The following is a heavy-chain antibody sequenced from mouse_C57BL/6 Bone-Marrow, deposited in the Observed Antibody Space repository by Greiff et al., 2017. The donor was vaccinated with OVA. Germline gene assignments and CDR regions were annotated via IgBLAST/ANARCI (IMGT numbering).Heavy chain of an antibody. J-gene: IGHJ3*01. V-gene: IGHV1-53*01. Sequence: QVQLQQPGTELVKPGASVKLSCKASGYTFTSYWMHWVKQRPGQGLEWMGNINPSNGGTNYNEKFKSKATLTVDKSSSTAYMQLSSLTSEDSAVDYCARQPFYYDYLAYWGQGTLVTVSA. CDR3: ARQPFYYDYLAY. CDR2: INPSNGGT. CDR1: GYTFTSYW. D-gene: IGHD2-4*01.